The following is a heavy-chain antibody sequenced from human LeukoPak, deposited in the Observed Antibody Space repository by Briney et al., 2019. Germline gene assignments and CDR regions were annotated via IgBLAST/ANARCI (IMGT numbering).Heavy chain of an antibody. CDR2: IYYSGST. Sequence: PSETLSLTCTVSGGSIRNYYWSWIRQPPGKGLEWIGYIYYSGSTNYNPSLKSRVTISVDTSKNQFSLKLSSVTAADTAVYYCARDGYSIPGAFDIWGQGTMVTVSS. V-gene: IGHV4-59*01. J-gene: IGHJ3*02. CDR3: ARDGYSIPGAFDI. CDR1: GGSIRNYY. D-gene: IGHD2-15*01.